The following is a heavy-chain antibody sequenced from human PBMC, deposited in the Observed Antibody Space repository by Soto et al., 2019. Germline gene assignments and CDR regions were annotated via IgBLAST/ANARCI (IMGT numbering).Heavy chain of an antibody. Sequence: SENLSITFTVSRGLISRCHWSWIRQPPGMGLEWIGYIYYSGSTNYHPSFRSRFTISVDTSKNQFSLKLSSVTAADTAVYYWARIASLYSRRIGGSVHSWGPGPLVSVSS. CDR3: ARIASLYSRRIGGSVHS. CDR1: RGLISRCH. V-gene: IGHV4-59*01. D-gene: IGHD4-4*01. CDR2: IYYSGST. J-gene: IGHJ4*02.